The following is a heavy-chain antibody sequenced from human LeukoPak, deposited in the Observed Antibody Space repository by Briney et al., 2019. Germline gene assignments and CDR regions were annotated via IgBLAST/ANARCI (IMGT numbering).Heavy chain of an antibody. CDR1: GFTFVSHW. CDR2: MKQDGREK. J-gene: IGHJ1*01. Sequence: GGSLRLSCVASGFTFVSHWMTWVRQASGKGLEWVANMKQDGREKYYVDSVKGRFTISRDNAKNTQSLQMNSLRAEDTAVYYCAKDDDWGRYKHWGQGTLVTVSS. D-gene: IGHD3-16*01. CDR3: AKDDDWGRYKH. V-gene: IGHV3-7*03.